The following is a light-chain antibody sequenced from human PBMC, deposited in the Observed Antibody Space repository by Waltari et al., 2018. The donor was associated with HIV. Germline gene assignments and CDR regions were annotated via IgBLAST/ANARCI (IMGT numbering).Light chain of an antibody. V-gene: IGLV1-40*01. Sequence: QSVLTQPPSVSEAPGQRVTISCTGSSSNIGAGYDVPWYQQLPGTAPKLRIYANINRPSGVPDRFSGSKSGSSASLAITGLQAEDEAHYYCQSFDSSLTTSGVIFGGGTKLTVL. CDR2: ANI. J-gene: IGLJ2*01. CDR1: SSNIGAGYD. CDR3: QSFDSSLTTSGVI.